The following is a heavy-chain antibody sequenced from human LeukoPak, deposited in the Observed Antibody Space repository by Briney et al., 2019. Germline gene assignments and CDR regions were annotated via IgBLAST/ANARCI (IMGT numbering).Heavy chain of an antibody. D-gene: IGHD4-23*01. CDR3: ARETTVVTADAFDI. J-gene: IGHJ3*02. CDR1: SGSISSGGYY. CDR2: IYYSGST. V-gene: IGHV4-31*03. Sequence: SETLSLTCTVSSGSISSGGYYWSWIRQHPGKGLEWIGYIYYSGSTYYNPSLKSRVTISVDTSKNQFSLKLSSVTAADTAVYYCARETTVVTADAFDIWGQGTMVTVSS.